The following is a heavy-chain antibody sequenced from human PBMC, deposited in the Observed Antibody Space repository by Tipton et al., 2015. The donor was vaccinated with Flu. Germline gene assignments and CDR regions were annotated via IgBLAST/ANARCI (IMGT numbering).Heavy chain of an antibody. Sequence: TLSLTCTVSGGSISSYYWSWIRQPAGKGLEWIGRIYTSGSTNYNPSLKSRVTMSVDTSKNQFSLKLSSVTAADTAVYYCARDRDRWYRCSSTSCLYHNSPDAFDIWGQGTMVTVSS. CDR1: GGSISSYY. D-gene: IGHD2-2*01. CDR3: ARDRDRWYRCSSTSCLYHNSPDAFDI. J-gene: IGHJ3*02. V-gene: IGHV4-4*07. CDR2: IYTSGST.